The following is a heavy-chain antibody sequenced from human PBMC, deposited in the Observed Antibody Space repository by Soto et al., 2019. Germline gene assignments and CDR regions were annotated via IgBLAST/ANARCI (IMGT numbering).Heavy chain of an antibody. Sequence: GSMSLSCAASGFTFSNAWINWVRKAPGKGIEWTGRIKSKTDGGATDYAEPVKGRFAISRDDSNNMVYLQMNSLKIEDLAFYYCTTDFYSTIIIVRFDYRGHGTLVTVSS. CDR1: GFTFSNAW. CDR2: IKSKTDGGAT. CDR3: TTDFYSTIIIVRFDY. J-gene: IGHJ4*01. V-gene: IGHV3-15*07. D-gene: IGHD3-22*01.